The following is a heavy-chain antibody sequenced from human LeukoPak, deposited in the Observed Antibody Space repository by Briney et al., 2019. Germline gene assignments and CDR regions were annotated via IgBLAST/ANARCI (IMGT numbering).Heavy chain of an antibody. J-gene: IGHJ3*02. Sequence: ASVKVSCKASGGTFSSYAISWVRQAPGQGLEWMGGIIPIFGTANYAQKFQGRVTITADESTSTAYMELSSLRSEDTAVYYCARDYYYDSSGYYFGAFDIWGQGTMVTVSS. D-gene: IGHD3-22*01. CDR1: GGTFSSYA. CDR2: IIPIFGTA. CDR3: ARDYYYDSSGYYFGAFDI. V-gene: IGHV1-69*13.